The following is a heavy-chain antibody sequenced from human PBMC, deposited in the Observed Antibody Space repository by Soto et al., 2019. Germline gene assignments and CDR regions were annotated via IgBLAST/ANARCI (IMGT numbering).Heavy chain of an antibody. CDR1: GFSLSTSGVG. Sequence: QITLKESGPTLVKPTQTLTLTCTFSGFSLSTSGVGVGWIRQPPGKALEWLALIYWDDDKRYSPSLKSRLTITKDTSENQVVLTMTNMDPVDTATYYCAHIRGYSYGVYFDYWGQGTLVTVSS. CDR3: AHIRGYSYGVYFDY. CDR2: IYWDDDK. J-gene: IGHJ4*02. V-gene: IGHV2-5*02. D-gene: IGHD5-18*01.